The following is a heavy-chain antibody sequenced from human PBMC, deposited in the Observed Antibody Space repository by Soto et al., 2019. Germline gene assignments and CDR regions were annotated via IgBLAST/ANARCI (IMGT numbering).Heavy chain of an antibody. D-gene: IGHD4-17*01. CDR2: ISYDGSNK. J-gene: IGHJ5*02. CDR3: ARDALAYGDYDYNWFDP. Sequence: GGSLRLSCAASGFTFSSYAMHWVRQAPGKGLEWVAVISYDGSNKYYADSVKGRFTISRDNSKNTLYLQMNSLRAEDTAVYYCARDALAYGDYDYNWFDPWGQGTLVTVSS. CDR1: GFTFSSYA. V-gene: IGHV3-30-3*01.